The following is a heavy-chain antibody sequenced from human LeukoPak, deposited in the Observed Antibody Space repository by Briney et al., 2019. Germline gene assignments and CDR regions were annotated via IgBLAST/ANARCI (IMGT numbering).Heavy chain of an antibody. Sequence: ASVKVSCKASGYTFTSYDINWVRQATGQGLEWMGWMNPNSGNTGYAQKFQGRVTITRNTSISTAYMELSSLRSEDTAVYYCARGVAAYYYYYYMDVWGQGTTVTVSS. CDR2: MNPNSGNT. CDR1: GYTFTSYD. V-gene: IGHV1-8*03. D-gene: IGHD6-25*01. J-gene: IGHJ6*03. CDR3: ARGVAAYYYYYYMDV.